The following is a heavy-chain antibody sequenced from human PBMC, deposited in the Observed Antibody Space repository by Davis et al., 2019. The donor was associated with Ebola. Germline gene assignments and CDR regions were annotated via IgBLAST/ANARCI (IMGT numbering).Heavy chain of an antibody. D-gene: IGHD1-26*01. CDR2: ISWNGDIL. Sequence: GGSLRLSCAASGFAFADYAMHWVRKVPGKGLEWVSGISWNGDILEYADSVEGRFTISKDNSKNTLYLHMNALTAEDTALYYCAKLRSHDYSDSSDDFYLDLWGRGTLVTVSS. J-gene: IGHJ2*01. CDR3: AKLRSHDYSDSSDDFYLDL. V-gene: IGHV3-9*01. CDR1: GFAFADYA.